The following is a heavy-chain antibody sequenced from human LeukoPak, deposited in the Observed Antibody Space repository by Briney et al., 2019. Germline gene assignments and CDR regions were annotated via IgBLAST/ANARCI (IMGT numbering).Heavy chain of an antibody. J-gene: IGHJ3*02. Sequence: PGGSLRLSCAVSGFTFADYSMNWVRQAPGKGREWVSFVSSSSTMYYADSVKGRFTISRDNAKNSVYLQMNSLRAEDTAVYYCARDGGSSWYGAFDIWGQGTMVTVSS. CDR1: GFTFADYS. CDR3: ARDGGSSWYGAFDI. CDR2: VSSSSTM. V-gene: IGHV3-69-1*01. D-gene: IGHD6-13*01.